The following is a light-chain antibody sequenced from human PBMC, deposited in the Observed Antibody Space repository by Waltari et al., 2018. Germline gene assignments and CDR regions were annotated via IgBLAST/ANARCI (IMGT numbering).Light chain of an antibody. Sequence: QSVLTQPPSASGTPGQRVTISCSGRSSNIGSNTVHWYQQPPGTAPKLLSYSNITRPSGVPHRFSCTNSGASASLAISGLQSEDRADYYCAACDDSLNGLVVFGGGTKLTVL. V-gene: IGLV1-44*01. CDR1: SSNIGSNT. J-gene: IGLJ2*01. CDR3: AACDDSLNGLVV. CDR2: SNI.